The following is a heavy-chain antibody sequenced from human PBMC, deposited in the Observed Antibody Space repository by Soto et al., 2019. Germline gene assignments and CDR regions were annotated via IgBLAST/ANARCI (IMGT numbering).Heavy chain of an antibody. CDR3: ARGGRFLEWHNWFDP. J-gene: IGHJ5*02. D-gene: IGHD3-3*01. Sequence: PSETLSLTCTVSGGSISSYYWSWIRQPPGKGLEWIGYIYYSGSTNYNPSLKSRVTISVDTSKNQFSLKLSSVTAADTAVYYCARGGRFLEWHNWFDPWGQGTLVTVS. V-gene: IGHV4-59*01. CDR1: GGSISSYY. CDR2: IYYSGST.